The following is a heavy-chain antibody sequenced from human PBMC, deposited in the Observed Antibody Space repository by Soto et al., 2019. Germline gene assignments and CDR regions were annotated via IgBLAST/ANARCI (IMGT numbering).Heavy chain of an antibody. Sequence: QITLKESGPPLVKPTQTLTLTCTFSGFSLTTWGVGVGWIRQPPGKALEWLALIYWDDDKRYSPSLKSRLTITKDTSKNQVVLTMTNMDPVDTATYYCAHRREIYGAGSYYVDPWGQGTLVTVSS. CDR2: IYWDDDK. CDR3: AHRREIYGAGSYYVDP. CDR1: GFSLTTWGVG. V-gene: IGHV2-5*02. D-gene: IGHD3-10*01. J-gene: IGHJ5*02.